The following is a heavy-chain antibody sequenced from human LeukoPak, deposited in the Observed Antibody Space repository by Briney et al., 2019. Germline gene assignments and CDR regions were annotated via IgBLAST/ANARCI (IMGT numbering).Heavy chain of an antibody. J-gene: IGHJ5*02. Sequence: SETLSLTCTVSGVSITDGDYYRSWIRQSPGKGLEWVGHVYNRGNTNYNPSLESRVTLSMDTSKNQLSLKLTSVTAADTAVYYCASQGSGQGYLNWFDPWGQGALVTVSS. D-gene: IGHD5-18*01. CDR2: VYNRGNT. CDR3: ASQGSGQGYLNWFDP. CDR1: GVSITDGDYY. V-gene: IGHV4-30-4*01.